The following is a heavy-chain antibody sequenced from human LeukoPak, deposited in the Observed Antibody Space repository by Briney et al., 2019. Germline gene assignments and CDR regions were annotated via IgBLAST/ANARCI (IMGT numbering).Heavy chain of an antibody. D-gene: IGHD1-26*01. J-gene: IGHJ4*02. Sequence: GASVKVSFKASGYTFTSYGISWVRQAPGQGLEWMGWISAYNGNTNYAQKLQGRVTMTTDTSTSTAYMELRSLRSDDTAVYYCARDGGIVGATMYGYDYWGQGTLVTVSS. CDR1: GYTFTSYG. CDR3: ARDGGIVGATMYGYDY. V-gene: IGHV1-18*01. CDR2: ISAYNGNT.